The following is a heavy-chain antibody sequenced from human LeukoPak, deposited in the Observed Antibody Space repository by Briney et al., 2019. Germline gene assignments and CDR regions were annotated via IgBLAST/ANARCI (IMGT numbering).Heavy chain of an antibody. CDR3: ARDLRPRSGYYYVGY. V-gene: IGHV4-4*02. Sequence: SETLSLTCAVSGDSISSSNWGIWVRQPPGKGLEWIGEISDYNQSLKSRVIISVDKSKNQFSLKLSSLTAADTAVYYCARDLRPRSGYYYVGYWGQGTLVTVSA. D-gene: IGHD3-22*01. J-gene: IGHJ4*02. CDR2: IS. CDR1: GDSISSSNW.